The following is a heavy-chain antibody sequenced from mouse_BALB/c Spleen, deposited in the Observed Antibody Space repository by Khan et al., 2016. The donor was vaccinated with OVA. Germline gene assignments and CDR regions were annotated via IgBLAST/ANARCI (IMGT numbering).Heavy chain of an antibody. V-gene: IGHV1S132*01. Sequence: QVQLQQSGAELVKPGASVKLSCKTSGYTFTNYWIQWVKQRPGQGLGWIGEIFPGTGTTYYHENFKAKATLTIDTSSSTAYMHLSSLTSEDSAFYFCARGYFGNYEFAYWGQGTLVTVSA. CDR1: GYTFTNYW. D-gene: IGHD2-1*01. J-gene: IGHJ3*01. CDR2: IFPGTGTT. CDR3: ARGYFGNYEFAY.